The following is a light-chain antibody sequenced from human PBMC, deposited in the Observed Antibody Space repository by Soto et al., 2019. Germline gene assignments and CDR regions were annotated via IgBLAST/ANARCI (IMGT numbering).Light chain of an antibody. CDR1: SSDVGAYNY. Sequence: QSALAQPASVYGSPGQSVTISCTGTSSDVGAYNYVSWYHQHPDKAPQLMIYKGTQRPSGVSNRFSGSTSGNAASLTISGLQAGDEADYFCCSSAPESTYVFGTGTKVTVL. CDR3: CSSAPESTYV. V-gene: IGLV2-23*01. CDR2: KGT. J-gene: IGLJ1*01.